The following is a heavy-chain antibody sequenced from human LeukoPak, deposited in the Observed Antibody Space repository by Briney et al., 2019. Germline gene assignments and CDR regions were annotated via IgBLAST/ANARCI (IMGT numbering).Heavy chain of an antibody. CDR1: GFTFNSYA. Sequence: GGSLRLSCVGSGFTFNSYAFHWVRQAPGKGLEWVAVISSEGTFKYYADSVKGRFTISRDKSKKTLSLQMNSLKTGDTAVYYCARAVVAASTPSDYWGQGTLVTVSS. CDR2: ISSEGTFK. V-gene: IGHV3-30-3*01. D-gene: IGHD2-15*01. J-gene: IGHJ4*02. CDR3: ARAVVAASTPSDY.